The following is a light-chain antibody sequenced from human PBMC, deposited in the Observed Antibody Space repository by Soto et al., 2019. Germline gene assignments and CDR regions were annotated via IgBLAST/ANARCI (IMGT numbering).Light chain of an antibody. CDR1: SSDVGGYNY. V-gene: IGLV2-8*01. CDR3: SASAGSSTWV. CDR2: EVY. J-gene: IGLJ2*01. Sequence: QSVPTQPPSASGSPGQSVTFSCTGTSSDVGGYNYVSWYQQYPGKAPKLMIYEVYKRHSGVPDRFSGSKSGNTASLTVSGLQAEDEADYYCSASAGSSTWVFGGGTKLTVL.